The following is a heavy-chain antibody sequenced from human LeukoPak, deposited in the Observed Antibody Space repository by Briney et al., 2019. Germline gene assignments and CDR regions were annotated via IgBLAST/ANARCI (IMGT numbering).Heavy chain of an antibody. Sequence: GGSLRLSCAASGFTFRTSAMTWVRQAPGKGLEWVAVITGSGESTYYADSVKGRFTVSRDNSKNPLYLQVNSLKTEDTAVYYCTTDDSVGVEMATITVDYWGQGTLVTVSS. CDR2: ITGSGEST. CDR1: GFTFRTSA. J-gene: IGHJ4*02. CDR3: TTDDSVGVEMATITVDY. V-gene: IGHV3-23*01. D-gene: IGHD5-24*01.